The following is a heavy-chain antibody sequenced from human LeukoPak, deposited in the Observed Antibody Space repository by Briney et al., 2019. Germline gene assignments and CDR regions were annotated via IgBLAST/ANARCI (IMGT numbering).Heavy chain of an antibody. J-gene: IGHJ4*02. Sequence: GGSLRLSCAASGFTFSNYWMTWVRQAPGKGLEWVAHINQDGSEGHYMDSVKARFTISRDNAKNSLSLQMDSLRAEDTAVYYCVRDGGVSGYDLLDYWGQGTLVTVSS. CDR3: VRDGGVSGYDLLDY. V-gene: IGHV3-7*01. D-gene: IGHD5-12*01. CDR2: INQDGSEG. CDR1: GFTFSNYW.